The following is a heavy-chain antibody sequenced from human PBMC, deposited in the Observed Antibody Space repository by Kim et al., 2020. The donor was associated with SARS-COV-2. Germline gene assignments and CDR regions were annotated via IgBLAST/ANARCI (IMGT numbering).Heavy chain of an antibody. V-gene: IGHV4-59*01. D-gene: IGHD4-17*01. CDR1: GGSISSYY. J-gene: IGHJ5*02. CDR3: ARSIDYLVRFDH. CDR2: IYYSGST. Sequence: SETLSLTCTVSGGSISSYYWSWIRQPPGKGLEWIGYIYYSGSTNYNPSLKSRVTISVDTSKNKFSLKLSSVTGADTAVYYCARSIDYLVRFDHWGQGTLV.